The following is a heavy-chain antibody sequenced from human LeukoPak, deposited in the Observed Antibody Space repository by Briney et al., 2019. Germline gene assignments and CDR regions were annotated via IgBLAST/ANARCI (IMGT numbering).Heavy chain of an antibody. Sequence: PGGSLRLSCAASGFTFSDYYMSWIRQAPGKGLEWVSYISSSSSYTNYADSVKGRFTISRDNAKNSLYLQMNSLRAEDTAVYYCASLPWFGESDFDYWGQGTLVTVSS. J-gene: IGHJ4*02. CDR3: ASLPWFGESDFDY. CDR1: GFTFSDYY. CDR2: ISSSSSYT. V-gene: IGHV3-11*06. D-gene: IGHD3-10*01.